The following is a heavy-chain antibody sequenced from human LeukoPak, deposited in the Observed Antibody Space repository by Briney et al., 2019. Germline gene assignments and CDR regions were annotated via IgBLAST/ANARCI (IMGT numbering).Heavy chain of an antibody. CDR1: GGSISVYY. D-gene: IGHD6-13*01. CDR2: INHSGST. Sequence: SETLSLTCTVSGGSISVYYWTWIRQPPGKGLEWIGEINHSGSTNYNPSLKSRVTISVDTSKNQFSLKLSSVTAADTAVYYCARYSHLGGFGYWGQGTLVTVSS. V-gene: IGHV4-34*01. J-gene: IGHJ4*02. CDR3: ARYSHLGGFGY.